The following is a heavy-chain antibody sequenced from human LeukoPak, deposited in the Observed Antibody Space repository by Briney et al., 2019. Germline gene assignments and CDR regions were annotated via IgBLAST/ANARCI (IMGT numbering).Heavy chain of an antibody. V-gene: IGHV3-21*01. Sequence: PGGSLRLSCAASGFTFSSYNMNWVRQAPGKGLEWGSSISSSSSYIYYADSVKGRFTISRDNAKNSLYLQMNSLRAEDTAVYYCARVPLRGSWYLTYWGQGTLVTVSS. CDR3: ARVPLRGSWYLTY. CDR1: GFTFSSYN. D-gene: IGHD6-13*01. J-gene: IGHJ4*02. CDR2: ISSSSSYI.